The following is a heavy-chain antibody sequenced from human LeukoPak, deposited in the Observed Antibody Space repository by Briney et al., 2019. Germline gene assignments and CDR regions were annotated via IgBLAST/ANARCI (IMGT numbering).Heavy chain of an antibody. CDR3: ARHPNLDY. J-gene: IGHJ4*02. V-gene: IGHV3-9*01. CDR2: ISWNSGSI. Sequence: PGGSLRLSCAASGFTFDDYAMHWVRQAPGKGLEWVSGISWNSGSIGYADSVKGRFTISRDNAKNTLYLQMNSLGAEDTAVYYCARHPNLDYWGQGTLVTVSS. CDR1: GFTFDDYA.